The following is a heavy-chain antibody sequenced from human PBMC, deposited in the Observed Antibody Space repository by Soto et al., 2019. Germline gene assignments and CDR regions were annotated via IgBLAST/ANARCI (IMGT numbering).Heavy chain of an antibody. CDR1: GDSISDYY. J-gene: IGHJ3*01. Sequence: QVQLLASGPGLVKPSETLSLTCTVSGDSISDYYWSWIRQPPGKGLEWIGYIYYNGNTNYNPSLKSRVTMSVDTSKNQFSLRLSSVTAADTALYYCARDVGGTVTLGAAFDFGGQGTMVTVS. CDR3: ARDVGGTVTLGAAFDF. V-gene: IGHV4-59*01. D-gene: IGHD4-17*01. CDR2: IYYNGNT.